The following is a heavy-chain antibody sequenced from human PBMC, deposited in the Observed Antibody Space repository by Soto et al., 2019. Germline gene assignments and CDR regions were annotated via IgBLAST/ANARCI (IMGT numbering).Heavy chain of an antibody. CDR1: RYTFTSYY. CDR3: ARERITMVWGFISYYNYYVMDV. J-gene: IGHJ6*02. D-gene: IGHD3-10*01. V-gene: IGHV1-46*01. CDR2: INPSGGST. Sequence: ASVKVTCKASRYTFTSYYMHWVRQALGQGLEWMGIINPSGGSTSYAQKFQGRVTMTRDTSTSTVYMALSSLRTEDTAVYYCARERITMVWGFISYYNYYVMDVWGQGTRVTVSS.